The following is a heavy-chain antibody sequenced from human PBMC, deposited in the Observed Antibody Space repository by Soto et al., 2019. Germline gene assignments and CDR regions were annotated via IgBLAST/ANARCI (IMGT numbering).Heavy chain of an antibody. CDR1: GYTLTELS. CDR2: MNPNSGNT. V-gene: IGHV1-8*01. Sequence: ASVKVSCKVSGYTLTELSMHWVRQAPGKGLEWMGWMNPNSGNTGYAQKFQGRVTMTRNTSISTAYMELSSLRSEDTAVYYCARRKGLRVIAYWGQGTLVTVSS. D-gene: IGHD4-17*01. J-gene: IGHJ4*02. CDR3: ARRKGLRVIAY.